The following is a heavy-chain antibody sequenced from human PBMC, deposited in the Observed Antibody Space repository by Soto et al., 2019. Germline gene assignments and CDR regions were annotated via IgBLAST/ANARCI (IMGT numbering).Heavy chain of an antibody. Sequence: VKVSSKASGYNFAGLYIHWVRQAPGHELAWMVGKIHISGTANYGQKFQGRVTITAEESTSTAYMDLSSRRSEDTAVYYCARRHYSSSNYRYFPH. D-gene: IGHD3-22*01. J-gene: IGHJ1*01. CDR3: ARRHYSSSNYRYFPH. V-gene: IGHV1-69*13. CDR1: GYNFAGLY. CDR2: KIHISGTA.